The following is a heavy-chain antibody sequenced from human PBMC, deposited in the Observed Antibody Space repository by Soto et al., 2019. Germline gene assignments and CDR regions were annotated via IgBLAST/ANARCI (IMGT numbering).Heavy chain of an antibody. Sequence: GGSLSLSCAASGFIINDYLLTCIRPAPGKGLEWVGRIKSKTDGGTTDYAAPMKGRFTISRDDSKNTLYLQMNSLKTEDTAVYYCTTDPVTMIVVVPSSGWGQGTLVTVSS. D-gene: IGHD3-22*01. CDR3: TTDPVTMIVVVPSSG. CDR2: IKSKTDGGTT. J-gene: IGHJ4*02. CDR1: GFIINDYL. V-gene: IGHV3-15*07.